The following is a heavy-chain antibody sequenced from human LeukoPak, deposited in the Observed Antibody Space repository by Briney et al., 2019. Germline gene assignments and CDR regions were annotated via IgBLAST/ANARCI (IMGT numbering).Heavy chain of an antibody. J-gene: IGHJ4*02. CDR2: INAGNGNT. Sequence: ASVKVSCKASGYTFTSYAMHWVRQAPGQRLEWMGWINAGNGNTKYSQKFQGRVTITRDTSASTAYMELSSLGSEDTAVYYCAREGEEPIPFDYWGQGTLVTVSS. V-gene: IGHV1-3*01. D-gene: IGHD3-16*01. CDR1: GYTFTSYA. CDR3: AREGEEPIPFDY.